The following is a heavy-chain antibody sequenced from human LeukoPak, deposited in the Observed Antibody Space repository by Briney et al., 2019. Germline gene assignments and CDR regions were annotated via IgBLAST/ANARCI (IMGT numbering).Heavy chain of an antibody. CDR2: ISSSSSTI. CDR1: GFTFSSYG. V-gene: IGHV3-48*04. Sequence: GRSLRLSCAASGFTFSSYGMHWVRQAPGKGLEWVSYISSSSSTIYYADSVKGRFTISRDNAKNSLYLQMNSLRAEDTAVYYCARAPLWFGELLPNNNWFDPWGQGTLVTVSS. D-gene: IGHD3-10*01. CDR3: ARAPLWFGELLPNNNWFDP. J-gene: IGHJ5*02.